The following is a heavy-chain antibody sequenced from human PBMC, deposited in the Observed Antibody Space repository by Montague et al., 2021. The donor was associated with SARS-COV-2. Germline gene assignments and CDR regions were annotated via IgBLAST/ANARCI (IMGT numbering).Heavy chain of an antibody. CDR2: ISYDGSNE. Sequence: SLRLSCAASGFTFSSYAMHWVRQAPGKGLEWVAVISYDGSNEYYADSVKGRFTISRDNSKNTLYLQMNSLRAEDTAVYYCAREDIVVVPAARDWFDPWGQGTLVTVSS. V-gene: IGHV3-30-3*01. CDR3: AREDIVVVPAARDWFDP. D-gene: IGHD2-2*01. CDR1: GFTFSSYA. J-gene: IGHJ5*02.